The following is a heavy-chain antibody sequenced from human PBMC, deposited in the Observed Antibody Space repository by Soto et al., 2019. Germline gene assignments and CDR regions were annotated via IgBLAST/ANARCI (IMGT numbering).Heavy chain of an antibody. J-gene: IGHJ4*02. CDR3: AKDRLGGNFDY. CDR1: GFTVNNYA. V-gene: IGHV3-23*01. Sequence: GASVRRSCAASGFTVNNYAMNWVRQAPGKGLEWVATISGTGGSTYYADSVKGRFTISRDNSKNTLYLQMNSLRVEDTAVYYCAKDRLGGNFDYWGQGTQVTVSS. CDR2: ISGTGGST.